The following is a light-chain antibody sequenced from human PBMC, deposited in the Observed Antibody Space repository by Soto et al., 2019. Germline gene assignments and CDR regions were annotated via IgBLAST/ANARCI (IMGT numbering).Light chain of an antibody. CDR3: CARAGSDTYV. V-gene: IGLV2-23*01. J-gene: IGLJ1*01. CDR1: SSDGGSGNV. CDR2: EGF. Sequence: QSALTQPPSVSGSPGQSITISCTGTSSDGGSGNVFSWYQHYPGKAPQLIIYEGFKRPPGVSCRFSGSKSGNTVSLRISGVEDEDEAEYYCCARAGSDTYVFGTGTKVTVL.